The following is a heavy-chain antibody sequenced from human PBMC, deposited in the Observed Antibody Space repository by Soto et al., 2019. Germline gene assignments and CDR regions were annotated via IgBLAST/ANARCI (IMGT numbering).Heavy chain of an antibody. Sequence: ASVKVSCKASGYTFTSYGISWVRQAPGQGLEWMGWISAYNGNTDYAQKLQGRVTMTTDTSTSTAYMELRSLRSDDTAVYYCARDRVTYYDFWSGYSNDAFDIWGQGTMVTVSS. CDR2: ISAYNGNT. D-gene: IGHD3-3*01. J-gene: IGHJ3*02. CDR3: ARDRVTYYDFWSGYSNDAFDI. CDR1: GYTFTSYG. V-gene: IGHV1-18*01.